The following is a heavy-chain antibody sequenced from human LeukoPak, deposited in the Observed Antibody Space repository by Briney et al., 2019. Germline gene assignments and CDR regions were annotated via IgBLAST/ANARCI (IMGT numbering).Heavy chain of an antibody. CDR1: GYTFTNYY. V-gene: IGHV1-46*01. D-gene: IGHD1-26*01. CDR3: ARDRGVGATDY. J-gene: IGHJ4*02. CDR2: INPSGGST. Sequence: ASVKVSCKAFGYTFTNYYMHWVRQAPGQGLEWMGMINPSGGSTSYTQKFQGRVTMTRDTSTSTVYMEMSSLRSDDTAVYYCARDRGVGATDYWGQGTLATVSS.